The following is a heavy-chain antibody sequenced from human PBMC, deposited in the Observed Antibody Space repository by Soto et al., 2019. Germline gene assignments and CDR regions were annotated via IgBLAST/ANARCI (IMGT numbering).Heavy chain of an antibody. CDR2: ISSNGGST. CDR3: ARDPIDDILTGPLFDY. Sequence: GGSLRLSCAASGFTFSSYATHWVRQAPGKGLEYVSAISSNGGSTYYANSVKGRFTISRDNSKNTLYLQMGSLRAEDMAVYYCARDPIDDILTGPLFDYWGQGTLVTVSS. CDR1: GFTFSSYA. V-gene: IGHV3-64*01. D-gene: IGHD3-9*01. J-gene: IGHJ4*02.